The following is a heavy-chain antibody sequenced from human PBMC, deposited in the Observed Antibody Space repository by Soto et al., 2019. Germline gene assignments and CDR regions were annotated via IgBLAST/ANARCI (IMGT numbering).Heavy chain of an antibody. CDR1: GDSITTRY. J-gene: IGHJ4*01. CDR3: ARVHVMVVAGSTFDY. CDR2: IYHGGTT. D-gene: IGHD6-19*01. Sequence: PSETLSLTCTVSGDSITTRYWAWIRQPPGKGPEWIASIYHGGTTFYNPSLKSRITISVDTSNNQFSLKLTSVTAADTAVYYCARVHVMVVAGSTFDYWGHGTLVTVSS. V-gene: IGHV4-38-2*02.